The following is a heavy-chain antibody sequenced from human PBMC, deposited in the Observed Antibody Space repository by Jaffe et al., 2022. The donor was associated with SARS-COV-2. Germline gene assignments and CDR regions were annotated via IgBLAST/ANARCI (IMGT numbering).Heavy chain of an antibody. CDR2: IYYSGST. Sequence: QVQLQESGPGLVKPSETLSLTCTVSGGSISTYYWNWIRQSPGKGLEWIGYIYYSGSTNYNPSLKSRVTISVDTSKNQFSLKLSSVTAADTAVYYCARESSVAFIAAAGTSYYYYMDVWGKGTTVTVSS. J-gene: IGHJ6*03. CDR3: ARESSVAFIAAAGTSYYYYMDV. CDR1: GGSISTYY. V-gene: IGHV4-59*01. D-gene: IGHD6-13*01.